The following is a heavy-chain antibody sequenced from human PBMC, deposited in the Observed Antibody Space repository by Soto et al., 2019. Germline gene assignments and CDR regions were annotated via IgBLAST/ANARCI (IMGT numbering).Heavy chain of an antibody. CDR1: GVTFSSYG. CDR3: ARGVRVQGRVYYFDL. Sequence: GWSLRLWWGAAGVTFSSYGVQWVRQAPVKGLEWVANINQDGSEKYYVESVKGRFSISRDNAKNSLDVQINWLRADDTAVYYCARGVRVQGRVYYFDLWGQGTFVTLSS. D-gene: IGHD2-8*01. V-gene: IGHV3-7*01. J-gene: IGHJ4*02. CDR2: INQDGSEK.